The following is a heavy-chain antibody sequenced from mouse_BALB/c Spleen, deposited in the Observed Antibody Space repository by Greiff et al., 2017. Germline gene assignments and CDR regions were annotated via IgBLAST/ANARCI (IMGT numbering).Heavy chain of an antibody. CDR3: ARGLRDWYFDV. J-gene: IGHJ1*01. V-gene: IGHV1-9*01. D-gene: IGHD3-3*01. Sequence: QVQLKESGAELMKPGASVKISCKATGYTFSSYWIEWVKQRPGHGLEWIGEILPGSGSTNYNEKFKGKATFTADTSSNTAYMQLSSLTSEDSAVYYCARGLRDWYFDVWGAGTTVTVSS. CDR2: ILPGSGST. CDR1: GYTFSSYW.